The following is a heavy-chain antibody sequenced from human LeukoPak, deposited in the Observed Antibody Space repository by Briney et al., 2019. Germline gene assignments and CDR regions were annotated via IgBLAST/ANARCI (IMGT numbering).Heavy chain of an antibody. CDR1: GGSISSYF. CDR3: ARSLGGYLYYFDY. D-gene: IGHD3-22*01. Sequence: SETLSLTCTVSGGSISSYFWSWIRQPPGKGLEWIGYIYYSGSTNYNPSLKSRVTISVDTSKNQFSLKLRSVTVADTAVYYCARSLGGYLYYFDYWGQGTLVTVSS. J-gene: IGHJ4*02. V-gene: IGHV4-59*01. CDR2: IYYSGST.